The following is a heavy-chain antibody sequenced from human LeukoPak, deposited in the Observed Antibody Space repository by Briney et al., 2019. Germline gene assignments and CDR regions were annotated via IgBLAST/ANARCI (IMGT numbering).Heavy chain of an antibody. CDR2: IRGSDHST. V-gene: IGHV3-23*01. D-gene: IGHD3-22*01. CDR3: ARTYYYDSGGYSKPYYYYTMDV. Sequence: LTLTCAVCGDFISFSHGWSPVRQPPGKGLDWISGIRGSDHSTYYADSVKGCFIISRDNSQKTLYLQMNNLRAEDTAVYYCARTYYYDSGGYSKPYYYYTMDVWGQGTTVTVSS. CDR1: GDFISFSHG. J-gene: IGHJ6*02.